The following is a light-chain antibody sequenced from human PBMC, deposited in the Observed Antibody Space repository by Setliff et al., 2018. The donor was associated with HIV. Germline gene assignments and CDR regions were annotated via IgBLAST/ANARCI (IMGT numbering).Light chain of an antibody. Sequence: QSVLTQPASVSGSPGQSITISCTGTSGDVGRYNLVSWYQQHPGKAPKLMIYEVSNRPSGVSNRFSGSKSGNTASLTISGLQAEDEADYYCSSYTSSSTLVVFGGGTKVTVL. CDR3: SSYTSSSTLVV. V-gene: IGLV2-14*02. J-gene: IGLJ2*01. CDR2: EVS. CDR1: SGDVGRYNL.